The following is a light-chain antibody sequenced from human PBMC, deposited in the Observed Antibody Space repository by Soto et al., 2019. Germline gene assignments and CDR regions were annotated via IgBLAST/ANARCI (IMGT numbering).Light chain of an antibody. CDR2: EDN. J-gene: IGLJ3*02. V-gene: IGLV6-57*04. CDR3: QSYDSSNRWV. CDR1: SGSIASNY. Sequence: NFMLTQPHSVSESPGKTVTISCTRSSGSIASNYVQWYQQRPGSAPTTVIYEDNQRPSGVPDRFSGSIDSSSNSASLTIYGLKTEDEADYYCQSYDSSNRWVFGGGTKVTVL.